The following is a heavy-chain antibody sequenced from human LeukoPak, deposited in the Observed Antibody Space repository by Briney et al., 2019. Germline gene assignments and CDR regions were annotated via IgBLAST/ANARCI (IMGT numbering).Heavy chain of an antibody. CDR1: GFTVSSNY. CDR3: ARDGYYYDSSGYYYYLYY. V-gene: IGHV3-66*02. CDR2: IYSGGST. J-gene: IGHJ4*02. D-gene: IGHD3-22*01. Sequence: GGPLRLSCPASGFTVSSNYMSWVRQAPGKGLEWVSVIYSGGSTYYADSVKGRFAISRDNSKNTLYLQMNSLRAEDTAVYYCARDGYYYDSSGYYYYLYYWGQGTLVTVSS.